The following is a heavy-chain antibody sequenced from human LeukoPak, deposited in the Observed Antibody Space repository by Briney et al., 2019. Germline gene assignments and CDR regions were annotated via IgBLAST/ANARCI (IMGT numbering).Heavy chain of an antibody. CDR3: ASEISGGFRFDP. CDR2: IYYSGST. CDR1: GGSISSYY. J-gene: IGHJ5*02. V-gene: IGHV4-59*01. D-gene: IGHD1-26*01. Sequence: SETLSLTCTVSGGSISSYYWSWIRQPPGKGLEWIGYIYYSGSTNYNPSLKSRVTISVDTSKNQFSLKLSSVTAADTAVYYCASEISGGFRFDPWGQGTLVTVSS.